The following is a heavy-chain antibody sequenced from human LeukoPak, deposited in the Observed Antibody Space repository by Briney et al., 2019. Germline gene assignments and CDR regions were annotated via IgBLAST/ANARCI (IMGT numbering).Heavy chain of an antibody. CDR2: INPNSGNT. V-gene: IGHV1-8*02. Sequence: EASVKVSCKASGYTFTGYYMHWVRQAPGQGLEWMGWINPNSGNTGYAQKFQGRVTMTRNTSISTAYMELSSLRSEDTAVYYCARGGNRVSYYESSGYVDYWGQGTLVTVSS. D-gene: IGHD3-22*01. CDR1: GYTFTGYY. CDR3: ARGGNRVSYYESSGYVDY. J-gene: IGHJ4*02.